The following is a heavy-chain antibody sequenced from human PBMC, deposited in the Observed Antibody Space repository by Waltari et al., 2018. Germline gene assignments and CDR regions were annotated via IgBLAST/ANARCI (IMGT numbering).Heavy chain of an antibody. J-gene: IGHJ4*02. Sequence: QVQLQESGPGLVKPSETLSLTCAVSGYSIRSSYYWGWIRQPPGKGLEWIGSIYHSGSTYYNPSLKSRVTISVDTSKNQFSLKLSSVTAADTAVYYCARVLVGATTRRPYYFDYWGQGTLVTVSS. D-gene: IGHD1-26*01. CDR1: GYSIRSSYY. CDR3: ARVLVGATTRRPYYFDY. V-gene: IGHV4-38-2*01. CDR2: IYHSGST.